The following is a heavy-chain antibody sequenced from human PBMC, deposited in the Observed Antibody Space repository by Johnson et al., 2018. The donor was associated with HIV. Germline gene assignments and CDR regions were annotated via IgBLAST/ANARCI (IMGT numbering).Heavy chain of an antibody. CDR1: GFTFSSYW. V-gene: IGHV3-74*01. CDR2: INSDGSST. CDR3: ARGRWLQLQGAYDAFDI. J-gene: IGHJ3*02. Sequence: VQLVESGGGLVQPGGSLRLSCAASGFTFSSYWMHWVRQAPGKGLVWVSRINSDGSSTSYADSVKGRFPISRDNAKNTLYLQMNSLRAEDTAVYYCARGRWLQLQGAYDAFDIWGQGTMVTVSS. D-gene: IGHD5-24*01.